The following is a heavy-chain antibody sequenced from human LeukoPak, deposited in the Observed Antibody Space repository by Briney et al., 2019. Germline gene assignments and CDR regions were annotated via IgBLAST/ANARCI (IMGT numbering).Heavy chain of an antibody. Sequence: ASVKVSCKASGYTFTGYYMHWVRQAPGQGLEWMGWINPNSGGTNYAQKFQGRVTMTRDTSISTAYMELSRLRSDDTAVYYCARAQEYSSSGVWLPFDYWGQGTLVTVSS. J-gene: IGHJ4*02. CDR2: INPNSGGT. CDR1: GYTFTGYY. D-gene: IGHD6-6*01. V-gene: IGHV1-2*02. CDR3: ARAQEYSSSGVWLPFDY.